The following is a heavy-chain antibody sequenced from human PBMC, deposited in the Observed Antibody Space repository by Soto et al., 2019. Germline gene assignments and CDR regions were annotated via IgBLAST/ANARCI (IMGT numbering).Heavy chain of an antibody. D-gene: IGHD6-13*01. CDR2: ISYDGSNK. Sequence: GRSLRLSCAASGFTFSSYGMHWVRQAPGKGLEWVAVISYDGSNKYYADSVKGRFTISRDNSKNTLYLQMNSLRAEDTAVYYCAKVARPGYSSSKGYYFDYWGQGTLVTVSS. J-gene: IGHJ4*02. V-gene: IGHV3-30*18. CDR1: GFTFSSYG. CDR3: AKVARPGYSSSKGYYFDY.